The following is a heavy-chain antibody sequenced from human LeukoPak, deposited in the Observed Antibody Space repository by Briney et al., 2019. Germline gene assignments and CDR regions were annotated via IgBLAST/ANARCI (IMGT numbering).Heavy chain of an antibody. Sequence: GESLKISCKGSGYSFTNYWIGWVRQMPGKGLEWMGIVYPGDSDTRYSPSFQGQVTISADKSISTAYLQWSSLKASDTAMYYCARQGGSYHTSFDYWGQGTLVTVSS. CDR1: GYSFTNYW. CDR2: VYPGDSDT. D-gene: IGHD1-26*01. J-gene: IGHJ4*02. CDR3: ARQGGSYHTSFDY. V-gene: IGHV5-51*01.